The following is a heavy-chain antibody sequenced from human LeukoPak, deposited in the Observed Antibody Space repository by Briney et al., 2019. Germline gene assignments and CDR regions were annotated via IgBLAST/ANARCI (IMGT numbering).Heavy chain of an antibody. CDR1: GFSFSSYW. CDR3: ARPKIAVAAPRDAFDI. Sequence: GGSLRLFCAASGFSFSSYWMTWVRQAPGKGLEWVANIKQAGSEKYYVDSVKGRFAISRDNAMNSLYLQMNSLRAEDTAVYYCARPKIAVAAPRDAFDIWGQGTMVTVSS. J-gene: IGHJ3*02. D-gene: IGHD6-19*01. V-gene: IGHV3-7*01. CDR2: IKQAGSEK.